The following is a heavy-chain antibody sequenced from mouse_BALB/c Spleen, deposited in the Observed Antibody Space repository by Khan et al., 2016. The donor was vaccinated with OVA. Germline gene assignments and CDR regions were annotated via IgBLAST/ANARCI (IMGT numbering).Heavy chain of an antibody. J-gene: IGHJ4*01. CDR1: GYTFTSNT. D-gene: IGHD2-14*01. Sequence: QVQLKQSGAELARLGASVRMSCKASGYTFTSNTMHWIKQRPGQGLEWIGYINPRSGYTNYNQNFKDKATLTADKSSSTAYMQLSSLTSEDSAVYYCARRTTGYTMDSWGQGTSVTVSS. CDR3: ARRTTGYTMDS. V-gene: IGHV1-4*01. CDR2: INPRSGYT.